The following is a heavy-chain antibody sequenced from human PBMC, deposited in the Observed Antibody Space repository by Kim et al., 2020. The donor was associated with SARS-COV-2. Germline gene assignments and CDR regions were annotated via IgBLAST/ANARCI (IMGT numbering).Heavy chain of an antibody. CDR2: INAGNGNT. CDR1: GYTFTSYA. Sequence: ASVKVSCKASGYTFTSYAMHWVRQAPGQRLEWMGWINAGNGNTKYSQKFQGRVTITRDTSASTAYLELSSLRSEDTAVYYCARYLSYSSSWYYDYGMDVWGQGTTVPVSS. J-gene: IGHJ6*02. CDR3: ARYLSYSSSWYYDYGMDV. D-gene: IGHD6-13*01. V-gene: IGHV1-3*01.